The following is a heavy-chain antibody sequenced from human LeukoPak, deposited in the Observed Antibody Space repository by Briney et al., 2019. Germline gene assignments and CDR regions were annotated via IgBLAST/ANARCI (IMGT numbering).Heavy chain of an antibody. CDR2: ISSSSSYV. D-gene: IGHD2-15*01. J-gene: IGHJ5*01. Sequence: PGGSLRLSCAASGFTFSSYSMNWVRQAPGKGLEWVSSISSSSSYVYYADSLKGRFTISRDNAKKSVYLQMNSLRAEDTAVYYCARGALDAATPFDSWGQGTLVTVSS. CDR1: GFTFSSYS. CDR3: ARGALDAATPFDS. V-gene: IGHV3-21*01.